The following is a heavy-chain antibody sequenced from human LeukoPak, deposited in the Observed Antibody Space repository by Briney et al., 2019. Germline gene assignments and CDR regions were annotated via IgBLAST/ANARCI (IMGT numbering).Heavy chain of an antibody. CDR2: IYYSGST. V-gene: IGHV4-30-4*08. D-gene: IGHD6-19*01. J-gene: IGHJ5*02. CDR1: GGSISSGDYY. Sequence: PSETLSLTCTVSGGSISSGDYYWSWIRQPPGKGLEWIGYIYYSGSTYYNPSLKSRVTIPVDTSKNQFSLKLSSVTAADTAVYYCARDRGSGWYRPNWFDPWGQGTLVTVSS. CDR3: ARDRGSGWYRPNWFDP.